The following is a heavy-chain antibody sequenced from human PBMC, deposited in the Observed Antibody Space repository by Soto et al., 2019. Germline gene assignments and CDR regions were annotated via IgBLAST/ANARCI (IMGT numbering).Heavy chain of an antibody. CDR2: IYYSGST. Sequence: PSETLSLTCTVSGGSISSGTYYWSWIRQHPGKGLEWVGYIYYSGSTYYNPSLKSRLTISVDTSKNQFSLKLSSVTAADTAVYYCARGITIFGVVYFDYWGQGTLDTVSS. CDR3: ARGITIFGVVYFDY. CDR1: GGSISSGTYY. J-gene: IGHJ4*02. D-gene: IGHD3-3*01. V-gene: IGHV4-31*03.